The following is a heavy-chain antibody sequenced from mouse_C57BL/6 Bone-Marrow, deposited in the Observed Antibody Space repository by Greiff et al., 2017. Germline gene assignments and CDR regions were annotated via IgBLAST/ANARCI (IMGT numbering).Heavy chain of an antibody. Sequence: EVKLMESGGGLVQPGGSLSLSCAASGFTFTDYYMSWVRQPPGKALEWLGFIRNKANGYTTEYSASVKGRFTISRDNSQSILYLQMNARRAEDRATYYCARSTTGAYWGQGTLVTVSA. CDR2: IRNKANGYTT. CDR1: GFTFTDYY. J-gene: IGHJ3*01. CDR3: ARSTTGAY. D-gene: IGHD1-1*01. V-gene: IGHV7-3*01.